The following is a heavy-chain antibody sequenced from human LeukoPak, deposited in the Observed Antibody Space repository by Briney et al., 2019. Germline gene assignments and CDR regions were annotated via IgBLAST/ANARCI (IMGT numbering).Heavy chain of an antibody. J-gene: IGHJ4*02. Sequence: ASVKVSCKASGYTFTSYGISWVRQAPGQGLEWMGWISAYNGNTNYAQKLQGRVTTTTDTSTSTAYMELRSLRSDDTAVYYCARGGRSPWFGELAPEDYWGQGTLVTVSS. CDR1: GYTFTSYG. CDR3: ARGGRSPWFGELAPEDY. CDR2: ISAYNGNT. D-gene: IGHD3-10*01. V-gene: IGHV1-18*01.